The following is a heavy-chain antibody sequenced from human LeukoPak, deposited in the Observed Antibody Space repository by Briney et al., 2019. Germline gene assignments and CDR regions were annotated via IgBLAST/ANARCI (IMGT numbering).Heavy chain of an antibody. CDR3: ARDSKYSSFPGGYYYYYYMDV. D-gene: IGHD6-6*01. CDR2: INPNSGGT. CDR1: GYTFTGYY. V-gene: IGHV1-2*02. J-gene: IGHJ6*03. Sequence: ASVKVSCKASGYTFTGYYMHWVRQAPGQGLEWMGWINPNSGGTNYAQKFQGRVTMTRDTSISTAYMELSRLRSDDTAVYYCARDSKYSSFPGGYYYYYYMDVWGKGTTVTVSS.